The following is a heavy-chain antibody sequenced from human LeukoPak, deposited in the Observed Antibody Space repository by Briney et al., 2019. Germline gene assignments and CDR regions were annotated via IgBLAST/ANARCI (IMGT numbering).Heavy chain of an antibody. CDR2: ISGSGSTI. CDR3: ARAAWVDY. CDR1: GFTFSNYN. D-gene: IGHD7-27*01. J-gene: IGHJ4*02. V-gene: IGHV3-48*02. Sequence: GGSLRLSCAASGFTFSNYNMNWVRKAPGKGLEWVSYISGSGSTIYYSNSVKGRFTISRDNAKNSLYLQMNSLRDEDTAVYYCARAAWVDYWGQGTLVNVSS.